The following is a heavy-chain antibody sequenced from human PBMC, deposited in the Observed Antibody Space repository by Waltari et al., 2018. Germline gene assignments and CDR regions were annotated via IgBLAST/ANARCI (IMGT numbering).Heavy chain of an antibody. V-gene: IGHV3-21*03. D-gene: IGHD3-22*01. CDR3: ARLIAYYYDSSAEDY. J-gene: IGHJ4*02. Sequence: EVQLMESGGGLVKPGGSLRLSCAASGFTFSSYSMNWVRQAPGKGLGWVSSFRSSSSYIYYADSVKGRFTISRDNAKNSLYLQMNSLRAEDTAVYYCARLIAYYYDSSAEDYWGQGTLVTVSS. CDR2: FRSSSSYI. CDR1: GFTFSSYS.